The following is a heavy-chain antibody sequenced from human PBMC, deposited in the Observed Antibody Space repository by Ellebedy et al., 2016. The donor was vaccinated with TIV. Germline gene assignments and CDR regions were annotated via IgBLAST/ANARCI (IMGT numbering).Heavy chain of an antibody. CDR3: ARGKATPLRYFSYYYYMDV. CDR1: GGSFSGYY. J-gene: IGHJ6*03. Sequence: SETLSLXXAVYGGSFSGYYWSWIRQPPGKGLEWIGEINHSGSTNYNPSLKSRVTISVDTSKNQFSLKLSSVTAADTAVYYCARGKATPLRYFSYYYYMDVWGKGTTVTVSS. CDR2: INHSGST. V-gene: IGHV4-34*01. D-gene: IGHD3-9*01.